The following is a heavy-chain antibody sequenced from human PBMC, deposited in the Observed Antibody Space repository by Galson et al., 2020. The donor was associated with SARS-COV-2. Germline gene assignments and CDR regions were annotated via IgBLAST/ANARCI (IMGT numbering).Heavy chain of an antibody. CDR1: GFTFSSYA. V-gene: IGHV3-30*04. Sequence: GGSLRLSCAASGFTFSSYAMHWVRQAPGKGLEWVAVISYDGSNKYYADSVKGRFTISRDNSKNTLYLQMNSLRAEDTAVYYCARGWASGVGSSNFDYWGQGTLVTVSS. CDR2: ISYDGSNK. J-gene: IGHJ4*02. D-gene: IGHD3-10*01. CDR3: ARGWASGVGSSNFDY.